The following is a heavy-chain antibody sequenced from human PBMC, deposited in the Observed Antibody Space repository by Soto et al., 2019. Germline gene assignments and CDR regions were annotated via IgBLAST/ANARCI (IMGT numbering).Heavy chain of an antibody. CDR3: AREGYDSSGYYYD. V-gene: IGHV4-59*01. D-gene: IGHD3-22*01. CDR2: IYYSGST. CDR1: GGSISSYY. Sequence: SETLSLTCTVSGGSISSYYWSWIRQPPGKGLEWIGYIYYSGSTNYNPSLKSRVTISVDTSKNQFSLKLSSVTAADTAVYYCAREGYDSSGYYYDWGQGTLVTVSS. J-gene: IGHJ4*02.